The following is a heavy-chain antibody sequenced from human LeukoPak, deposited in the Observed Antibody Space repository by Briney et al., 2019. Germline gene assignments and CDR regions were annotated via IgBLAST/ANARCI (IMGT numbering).Heavy chain of an antibody. CDR1: GGTFSSYA. V-gene: IGHV1-69*01. D-gene: IGHD2-2*01. J-gene: IGHJ5*02. CDR2: IIPIFGTA. CDR3: ARGQIVVVPAAMGYGWFDP. Sequence: SVKVSCKASGGTFSSYAISWVRQAPGQGLEWMGGIIPIFGTANYAQKFQGRVTITADESTSTAYMEPSSLRSEDTAVYYCARGQIVVVPAAMGYGWFDPWGQGTLVTVSS.